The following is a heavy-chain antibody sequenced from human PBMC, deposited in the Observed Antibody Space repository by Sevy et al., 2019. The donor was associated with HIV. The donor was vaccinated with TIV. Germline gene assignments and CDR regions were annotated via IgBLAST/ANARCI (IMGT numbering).Heavy chain of an antibody. CDR2: IGVYNGNK. J-gene: IGHJ5*02. V-gene: IGHV1-18*04. D-gene: IGHD5-12*01. CDR1: GYTFTSYG. Sequence: ASVKVSCKASGYTFTSYGISWVRQAPGQGLEWMGWIGVYNGNKNYAQKFQGRVTLTTDTSTSKAYLDLRSLRSDDTAVYYCAGLSTIRGQFNWFDPWGQGTLVTVSS. CDR3: AGLSTIRGQFNWFDP.